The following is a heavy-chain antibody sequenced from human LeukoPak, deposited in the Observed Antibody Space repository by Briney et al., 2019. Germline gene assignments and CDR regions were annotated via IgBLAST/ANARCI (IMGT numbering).Heavy chain of an antibody. V-gene: IGHV3-11*04. CDR3: ASSGYSGYGTFDY. Sequence: PGGSLRLSCAASGFTFSDYYMSWIRQAPGKGLEWVSYISSSGSTIYYADSVKGRFTVSRDNAKNSLYLQMNSLRAEDTAVYYCASSGYSGYGTFDYWGQGTLVTVSS. CDR1: GFTFSDYY. CDR2: ISSSGSTI. J-gene: IGHJ4*02. D-gene: IGHD5-12*01.